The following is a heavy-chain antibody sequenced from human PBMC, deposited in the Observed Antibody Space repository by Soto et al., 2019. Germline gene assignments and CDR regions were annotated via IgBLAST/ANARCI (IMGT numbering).Heavy chain of an antibody. CDR1: GFTFTVYA. V-gene: IGHV3-23*01. CDR2: ISGIGGST. J-gene: IGHJ4*02. CDR3: ARGSSGYISSWYYFDY. D-gene: IGHD6-13*01. Sequence: GGTLRLSCAASGFTFTVYALSWVRQAPGKGLEWVATISGIGGSTYLADSVKGRLSISRDNSKNTVSLLMNSLRAEDTAVYFCARGSSGYISSWYYFDYWGRGTLVTASS.